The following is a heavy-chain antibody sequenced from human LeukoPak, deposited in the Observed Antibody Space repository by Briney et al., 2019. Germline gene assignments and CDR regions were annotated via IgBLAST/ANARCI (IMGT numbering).Heavy chain of an antibody. J-gene: IGHJ4*02. CDR1: GGPISRYY. V-gene: IGHV4-59*01. CDR3: ARTLSFDGYSDY. CDR2: IYYSGST. Sequence: KPSETLSLTCTVSGGPISRYYWSWIRQPPGKGLEWIGYIYYSGSTNYNPSLKSRVTMSVDTSKNQFSLKLSFVTAADTAVYYCARTLSFDGYSDYWGQGTLVTVSS. D-gene: IGHD5-24*01.